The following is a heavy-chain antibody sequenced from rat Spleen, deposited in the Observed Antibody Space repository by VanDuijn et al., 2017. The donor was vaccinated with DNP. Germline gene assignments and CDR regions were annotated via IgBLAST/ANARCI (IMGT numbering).Heavy chain of an antibody. CDR3: ARGHPPRGFDY. J-gene: IGHJ2*01. D-gene: IGHD3-8*01. CDR1: GSSITSNY. Sequence: EVQLQESGSGLVKPSQSLSLTCSVTGSSITSNYWGWIRKFPGNQMEWIGHINYSGYTSYNPSLKSRVSISRDTSKNQFFLHLNSVTTEDTATYYCARGHPPRGFDYWGQGVLVSVSS. CDR2: INYSGYT. V-gene: IGHV3-1*01.